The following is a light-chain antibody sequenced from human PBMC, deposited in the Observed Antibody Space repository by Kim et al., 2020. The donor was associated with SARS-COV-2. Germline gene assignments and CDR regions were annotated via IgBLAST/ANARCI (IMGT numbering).Light chain of an antibody. J-gene: IGLJ3*02. CDR3: SSYAGTSAYWV. CDR2: EDN. V-gene: IGLV2-23*01. Sequence: QSALTQPASVSGSPGQSITISCTGTSTDVANYNLVSWYQQNPGKAPKLIIFEDNKRPSGVSNRFSGSKSGNTASLTISGLQPEDEADYYCSSYAGTSAYWVFGGGTKLTVL. CDR1: STDVANYNL.